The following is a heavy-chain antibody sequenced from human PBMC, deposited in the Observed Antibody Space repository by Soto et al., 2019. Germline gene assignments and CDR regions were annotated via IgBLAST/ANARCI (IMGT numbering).Heavy chain of an antibody. Sequence: GASVKVSCKASGYTFTSYYMHWVRQAPGQGLEWMGIINPNTGNSGYAQKFQGRVTMTSDTSISTAHMELSSLRSEDTAVYYCARRAETNGWNGFGADKYYFDFWGQGTLVTVSS. CDR1: GYTFTSYY. CDR2: INPNTGNS. D-gene: IGHD1-1*01. J-gene: IGHJ4*02. V-gene: IGHV1-46*01. CDR3: ARRAETNGWNGFGADKYYFDF.